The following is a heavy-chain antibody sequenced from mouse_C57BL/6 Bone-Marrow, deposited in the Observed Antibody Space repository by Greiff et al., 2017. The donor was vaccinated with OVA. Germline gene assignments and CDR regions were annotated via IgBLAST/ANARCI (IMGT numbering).Heavy chain of an antibody. V-gene: IGHV1-81*01. CDR1: GYTFTSYG. D-gene: IGHD2-1*01. Sequence: QVQLQQSGAELARPGASVKLSCKASGYTFTSYGISWVKQRTGQGLEWIGEIYPRSGNTYYNEKFKGKATLTADKSSSTAYMELRSLTSEDSAVYFCARGDYGNCHWYFDVWGTGTTVTVSS. CDR2: IYPRSGNT. J-gene: IGHJ1*03. CDR3: ARGDYGNCHWYFDV.